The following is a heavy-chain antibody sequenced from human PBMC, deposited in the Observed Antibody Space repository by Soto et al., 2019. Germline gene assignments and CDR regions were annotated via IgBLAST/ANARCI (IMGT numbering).Heavy chain of an antibody. CDR1: GYTFTSYD. CDR2: MNPNSGNT. D-gene: IGHD4-17*01. CDR3: AGTLYGDNVDY. Sequence: QVQLVQSGAEVKKPGASVKVSCKASGYTFTSYDINWVRQATGQGLEWMGWMNPNSGNTGYAQKFQGRVTMTRDTTISTAYMELSSMRSEATTVYYCAGTLYGDNVDYWGQGALVTVSS. V-gene: IGHV1-8*01. J-gene: IGHJ4*02.